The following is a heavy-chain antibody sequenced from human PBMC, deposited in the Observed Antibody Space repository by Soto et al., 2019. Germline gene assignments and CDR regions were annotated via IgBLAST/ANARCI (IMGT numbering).Heavy chain of an antibody. D-gene: IGHD3-10*01. CDR1: GGTFSSYA. J-gene: IGHJ4*02. V-gene: IGHV1-69*01. CDR2: IIPIFGTA. CDR3: ARAMYYYGSERYPLFGY. Sequence: QVQLVQSGAEVKKPGSSVKVSCKASGGTFSSYAISWVRQAPVQGLECMGGIIPIFGTANYAQKFQGRVTITADESTSTANMELSSQRSEDTAVYYCARAMYYYGSERYPLFGYRGQGTPVTGSS.